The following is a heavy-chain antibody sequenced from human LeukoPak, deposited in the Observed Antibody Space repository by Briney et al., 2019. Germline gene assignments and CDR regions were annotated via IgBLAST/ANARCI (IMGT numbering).Heavy chain of an antibody. Sequence: PGGSLRLSCAASGFTFSSYGMHWVRQAPGKGLEWVSSISSSSSYIYYADSVKGRFTISRDNSKNTLYLQMNSLRAEDTAVYYCAKPNVLLWFGELPTFDYWGQGTLVTVSS. J-gene: IGHJ4*02. D-gene: IGHD3-10*01. CDR1: GFTFSSYG. V-gene: IGHV3-21*04. CDR2: ISSSSSYI. CDR3: AKPNVLLWFGELPTFDY.